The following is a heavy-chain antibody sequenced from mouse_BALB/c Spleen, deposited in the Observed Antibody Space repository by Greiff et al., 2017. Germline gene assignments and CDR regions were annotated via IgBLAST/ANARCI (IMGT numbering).Heavy chain of an antibody. Sequence: EVQGVESGGGLVKPGGSLKLSCAASGFAFSSYDMSWVRQTPEKRLEWVAYISSGGGSTYYPDTVKGRFTISRDNAKNTLYLQMSSLKSEDTAMYYCARRSTATYYAMDYWGQGTSVTVSS. CDR1: GFAFSSYD. CDR3: ARRSTATYYAMDY. J-gene: IGHJ4*01. CDR2: ISSGGGST. D-gene: IGHD1-2*01. V-gene: IGHV5-12-1*01.